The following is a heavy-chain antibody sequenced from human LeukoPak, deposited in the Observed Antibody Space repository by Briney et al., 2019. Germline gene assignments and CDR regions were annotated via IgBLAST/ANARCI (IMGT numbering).Heavy chain of an antibody. CDR3: ARPKGIAVAGRSGSAFDI. D-gene: IGHD6-19*01. CDR2: IYYSGST. J-gene: IGHJ3*02. V-gene: IGHV4-59*01. Sequence: SETLSLTCTVSGGSISSYYWSWIRQPPGKGLEWIGYIYYSGSTSYNPSLKSRVAISVDTSKNQFSLKLNSVTAADTAVYYCARPKGIAVAGRSGSAFDIWGQGTMVTVSS. CDR1: GGSISSYY.